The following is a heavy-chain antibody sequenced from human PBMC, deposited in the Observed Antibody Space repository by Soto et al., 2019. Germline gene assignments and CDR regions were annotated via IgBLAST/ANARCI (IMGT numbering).Heavy chain of an antibody. CDR3: ARESVYFGGPGNWFDP. CDR1: GDSVSSNSAA. CDR2: TYFRSRWYN. D-gene: IGHD3-3*01. J-gene: IGHJ5*02. Sequence: SQTLSLTCDISGDSVSSNSAAWNWIRQSPSRGLEWLGRTYFRSRWYNDYAVSLRSRMSISADTSKNQFSLQLNSVIPEDTAVYYCARESVYFGGPGNWFDPWGQGTLVTVSS. V-gene: IGHV6-1*01.